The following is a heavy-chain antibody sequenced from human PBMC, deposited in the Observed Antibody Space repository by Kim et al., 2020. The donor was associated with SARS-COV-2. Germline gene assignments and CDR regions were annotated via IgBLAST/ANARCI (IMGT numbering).Heavy chain of an antibody. Sequence: GGSLRLSCAASGFTFSSYWMSWVRQAPGKGLEWVANIKQDGSEKYYVDSVKGRFTISRDNAKNSLYLQMNSLRAEDTAVYYCARVSYDILTGYYNVGWFDPWGQGTLVTVSS. J-gene: IGHJ5*02. D-gene: IGHD3-9*01. V-gene: IGHV3-7*03. CDR3: ARVSYDILTGYYNVGWFDP. CDR1: GFTFSSYW. CDR2: IKQDGSEK.